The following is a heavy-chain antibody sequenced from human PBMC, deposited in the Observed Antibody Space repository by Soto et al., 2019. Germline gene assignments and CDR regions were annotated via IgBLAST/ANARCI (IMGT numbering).Heavy chain of an antibody. D-gene: IGHD6-6*01. V-gene: IGHV3-23*01. CDR3: AGLPGGTAPRPDY. J-gene: IGHJ4*02. CDR1: GFNFSYIA. Sequence: PGGSLRLSCVASGFNFSYIAMCWVRQAPGKGLQWVSSIRGIGEKTYYAVSVKGRFTSSTDRSKNTLYLQMDSLRADDTAVYYCAGLPGGTAPRPDYWGQGTMVTVSS. CDR2: IRGIGEKT.